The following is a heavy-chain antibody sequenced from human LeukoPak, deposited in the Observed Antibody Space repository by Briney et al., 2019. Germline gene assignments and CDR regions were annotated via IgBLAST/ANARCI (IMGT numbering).Heavy chain of an antibody. CDR3: ARSAVLGYCSSTSCYNYYYMDV. D-gene: IGHD2-2*02. Sequence: ASETLSLTWAVSGYSISSGYYWGWIRQPPGKGLERIGSIYHSGSTYYNPSLKSRVTISVDTSKNQFSLKLSSVTAADTAVYYCARSAVLGYCSSTSCYNYYYMDVWGKGTTVTVSS. J-gene: IGHJ6*03. CDR1: GYSISSGYY. CDR2: IYHSGST. V-gene: IGHV4-38-2*01.